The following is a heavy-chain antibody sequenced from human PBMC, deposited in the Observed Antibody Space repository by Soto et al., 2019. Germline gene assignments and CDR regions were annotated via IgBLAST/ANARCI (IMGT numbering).Heavy chain of an antibody. Sequence: TLSLTCAVSGYSLSSGYYWGWLRQPPGKGLEWIGSIYHGGSTYYNPSLNSRVTLSIDMTNNQLSLKLGSVTAADTAVYYCARVSMSTVSWGFDPWGQGTLVTVSS. V-gene: IGHV4-38-2*01. CDR1: GYSLSSGYY. J-gene: IGHJ5*02. D-gene: IGHD4-4*01. CDR3: ARVSMSTVSWGFDP. CDR2: IYHGGST.